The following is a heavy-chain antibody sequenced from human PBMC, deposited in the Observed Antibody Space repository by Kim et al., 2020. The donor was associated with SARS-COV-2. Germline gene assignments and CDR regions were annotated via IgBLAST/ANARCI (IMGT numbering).Heavy chain of an antibody. V-gene: IGHV3-23*01. CDR3: AKDRGSSWYVNGMDV. J-gene: IGHJ6*02. D-gene: IGHD6-13*01. Sequence: DSVKGRFPISRDNSKNTLYLQMNSLRAEDTAVYYSAKDRGSSWYVNGMDVWGQGTTVTVSS.